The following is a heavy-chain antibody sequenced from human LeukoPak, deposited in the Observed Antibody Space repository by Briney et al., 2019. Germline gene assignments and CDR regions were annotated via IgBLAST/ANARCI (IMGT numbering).Heavy chain of an antibody. D-gene: IGHD3-3*01. CDR2: TSSSSATI. J-gene: IGHJ6*03. Sequence: GGSLRLSCAASGFTFSRFSLNWVRQAPGKGPEWVSYTSSSSATIYYADSVKGRFTISRDNAKNSLYLQMNSLRAEDTAVYYCAKDLSITIFGVVIMGYMDVWGKGTTVTVSS. V-gene: IGHV3-48*01. CDR1: GFTFSRFS. CDR3: AKDLSITIFGVVIMGYMDV.